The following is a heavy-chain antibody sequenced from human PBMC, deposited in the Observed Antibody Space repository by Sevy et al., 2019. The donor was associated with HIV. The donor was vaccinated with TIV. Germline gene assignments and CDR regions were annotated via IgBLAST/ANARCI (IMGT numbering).Heavy chain of an antibody. CDR3: ARPQGVLLWFGEFPL. J-gene: IGHJ4*02. Sequence: GGSLRLSCAASAFTFSSYAMHWVRQAPGKGLEWVAVISYDGNDKDYADSVKGRFTISRDNSKNTLYLQMNSLRIEDTAVYYCARPQGVLLWFGEFPLWGPGTLVTVSS. D-gene: IGHD3-10*01. CDR2: ISYDGNDK. CDR1: AFTFSSYA. V-gene: IGHV3-30*04.